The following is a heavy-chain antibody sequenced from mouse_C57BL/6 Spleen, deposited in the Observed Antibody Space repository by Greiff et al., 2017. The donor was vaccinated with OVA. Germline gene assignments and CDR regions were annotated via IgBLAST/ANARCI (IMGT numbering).Heavy chain of an antibody. CDR2: INPNYGTT. CDR3: ARSGIYDGYSAWFAY. J-gene: IGHJ3*01. V-gene: IGHV1-39*01. CDR1: GYSFTDYN. Sequence: EVQGVESGPELVKPGASVKISCKASGYSFTDYNMNWVKQSNGKSLEWIGVINPNYGTTSYNQKFKGKATLTVDQSSSTAYMQLNSLTSEDSAVYYCARSGIYDGYSAWFAYWGQGTLVTVSA. D-gene: IGHD2-3*01.